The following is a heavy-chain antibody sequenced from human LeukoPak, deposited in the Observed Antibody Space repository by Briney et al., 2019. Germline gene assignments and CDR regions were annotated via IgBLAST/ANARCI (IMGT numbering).Heavy chain of an antibody. D-gene: IGHD3-22*01. CDR2: IYYSGST. V-gene: IGHV4-39*01. CDR1: GGSISSSSYY. CDR3: ARQLTYYYDSSGYYPWAYYFDY. J-gene: IGHJ4*02. Sequence: SETLSLTCTVSGGSISSSSYYWGWIRQPPGKGLEWIGIIYYSGSTYYNPSLKSRVTISVDTSKNQFSLKLSSVTAADTAVYYCARQLTYYYDSSGYYPWAYYFDYWGQGTLVTVSS.